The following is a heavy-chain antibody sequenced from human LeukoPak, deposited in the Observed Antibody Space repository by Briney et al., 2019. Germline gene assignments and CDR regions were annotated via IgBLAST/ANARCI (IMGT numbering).Heavy chain of an antibody. V-gene: IGHV3-23*01. D-gene: IGHD1-26*01. CDR2: ISGSGGST. J-gene: IGHJ4*02. Sequence: GGSLRLSCAASGFTFSSYAMSWVRQAPGKGLEWVSAISGSGGSTYYADSVKGRFTISRDNAKNSLYLQMNSLRAEDTAVYYCASISGSSTDYWGQGTLVTVSS. CDR3: ASISGSSTDY. CDR1: GFTFSSYA.